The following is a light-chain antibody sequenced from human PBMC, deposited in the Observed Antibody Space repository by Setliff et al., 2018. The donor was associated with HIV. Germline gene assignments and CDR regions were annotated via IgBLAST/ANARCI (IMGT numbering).Light chain of an antibody. V-gene: IGLV1-40*01. Sequence: QSVLTQPPSVSGAPGQRITISCTGSSSNIGAGYDVHWYQQLPQTAPKLLIYGNSNRPSGVPDRFSGSKSGNTASLTISGLQAEDEADYYCNSFTSSSAYVLFGGGTKVTVL. CDR2: GNS. CDR1: SSNIGAGYD. J-gene: IGLJ2*01. CDR3: NSFTSSSAYVL.